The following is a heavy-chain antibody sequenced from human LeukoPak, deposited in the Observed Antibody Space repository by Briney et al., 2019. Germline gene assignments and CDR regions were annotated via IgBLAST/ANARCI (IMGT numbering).Heavy chain of an antibody. CDR2: IYYSGST. J-gene: IGHJ3*02. Sequence: SETLSLTCTVSGGSISSSSYYSRWIRQPPGKGLEWIGSIYYSGSTYYNPSLKSRVTISVDTSKNQFSLKLSSVTAADTAVYCCARLDYGDYSALAFDNWGQGTMVTVSS. V-gene: IGHV4-39*01. CDR1: GGSISSSSYY. CDR3: ARLDYGDYSALAFDN. D-gene: IGHD4-17*01.